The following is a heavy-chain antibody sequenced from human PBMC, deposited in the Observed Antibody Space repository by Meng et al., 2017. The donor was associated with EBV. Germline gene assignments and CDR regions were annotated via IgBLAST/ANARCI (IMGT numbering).Heavy chain of an antibody. V-gene: IGHV1-2*06. CDR2: INPNSGGT. CDR3: ARVGIAVAGTGDY. CDR1: GYTFTGYY. D-gene: IGHD6-19*01. Sequence: QEQLVQSGAEGKKPGASVKVACKASGYTFTGYYMHWVRQAPGQGLEWMGRINPNSGGTNYAQKFQGRVTMTRDTSISTAYMELSRLRSDDTAVYYCARVGIAVAGTGDYWGQGTLVTVSS. J-gene: IGHJ4*02.